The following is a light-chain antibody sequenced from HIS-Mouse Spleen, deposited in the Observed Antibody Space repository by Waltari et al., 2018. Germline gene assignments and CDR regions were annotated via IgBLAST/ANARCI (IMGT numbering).Light chain of an antibody. Sequence: EIVLTQSPGTLSLSPGERATLSCRASQSVSSSYLAWYQQKPGQDPRLLIYGASSRATGIPDRFSGSGSGTDFTLTISRLEPEDFAVYYCQQYGSSPTFGQGTKLEIK. CDR3: QQYGSSPT. V-gene: IGKV3-20*01. CDR2: GAS. J-gene: IGKJ2*01. CDR1: QSVSSSY.